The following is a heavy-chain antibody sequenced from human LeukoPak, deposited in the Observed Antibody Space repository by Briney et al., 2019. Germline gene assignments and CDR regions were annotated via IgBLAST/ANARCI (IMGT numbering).Heavy chain of an antibody. D-gene: IGHD6-13*01. CDR2: IYYSGST. V-gene: IGHV4-59*08. CDR3: ARHEYSSSWYFSDY. CDR1: GGSISSYY. J-gene: IGHJ4*02. Sequence: SETLSLTCTVSGGSISSYYWSWLRQPPGKGLECIGYIYYSGSTKYNPSLESRVTISVDTCKNQFSLKLSSVTAADTAVYYCARHEYSSSWYFSDYWGQGTLVTVSS.